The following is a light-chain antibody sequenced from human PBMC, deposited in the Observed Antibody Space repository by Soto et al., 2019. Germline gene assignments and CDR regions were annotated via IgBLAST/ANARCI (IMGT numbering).Light chain of an antibody. Sequence: QSVLTQPASVSGSPGQSITISCTGTSSNVGSYKLVSWYQQHPGKAPKLMIFEVNKRPSGVSNRFSGSKSGNTASLTISRLKVEDEADYYCCSSGGSPTYVFGTGTKVTVL. CDR2: EVN. CDR1: SSNVGSYKL. CDR3: CSSGGSPTYV. V-gene: IGLV2-23*02. J-gene: IGLJ1*01.